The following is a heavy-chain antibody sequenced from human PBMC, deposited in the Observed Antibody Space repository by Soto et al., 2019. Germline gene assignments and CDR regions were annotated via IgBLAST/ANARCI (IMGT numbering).Heavy chain of an antibody. V-gene: IGHV3-48*01. J-gene: IGHJ4*02. CDR1: GFSFSSYS. Sequence: EVQLVESGGGLVQPGGSLRLSCAASGFSFSSYSMNWVRQAPGKGQEWVSYISTSSSTIYYADSVKGRFTISRDNAKNPLYREMNSLRAEDTAVYYCARDGYCSGGSCPDFDYWGQGTLVTVSS. CDR2: ISTSSSTI. D-gene: IGHD2-15*01. CDR3: ARDGYCSGGSCPDFDY.